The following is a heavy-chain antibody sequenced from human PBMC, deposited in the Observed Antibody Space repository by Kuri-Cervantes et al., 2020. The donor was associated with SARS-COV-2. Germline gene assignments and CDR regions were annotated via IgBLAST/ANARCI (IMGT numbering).Heavy chain of an antibody. V-gene: IGHV3-64*02. CDR3: ARGKIGGTICLDV. CDR2: ISSNGGST. D-gene: IGHD3-3*01. CDR1: GFTFSSYA. Sequence: GESLKISCAASGFTFSSYAMHWVRQAPGKGLEYVSAISSNGGSTYYADSVKGRFTISRDNSKNTLYLQMGSLRAEDVAVYYCARGKIGGTICLDVWGKGTTVTVSS. J-gene: IGHJ6*04.